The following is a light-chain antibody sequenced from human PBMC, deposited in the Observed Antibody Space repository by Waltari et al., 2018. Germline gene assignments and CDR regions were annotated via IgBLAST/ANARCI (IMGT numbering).Light chain of an antibody. CDR2: DVS. Sequence: QSALTQPRSVSGSPGQSVTISCTGTSSDVGGYNYVSWYQQHPVKAPKLMIYDVSNRPSGVPDRFSGSKSGNTASLTISGLQAEDEADYYCCSYAGSYTLRVFGGGTKLTVL. J-gene: IGLJ2*01. CDR1: SSDVGGYNY. CDR3: CSYAGSYTLRV. V-gene: IGLV2-11*01.